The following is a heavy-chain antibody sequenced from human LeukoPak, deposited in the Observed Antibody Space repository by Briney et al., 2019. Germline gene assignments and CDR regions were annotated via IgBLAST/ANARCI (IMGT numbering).Heavy chain of an antibody. J-gene: IGHJ4*02. CDR1: GFTFSSYE. V-gene: IGHV3-48*03. CDR3: TAASEVLLWFGDLNFDY. CDR2: ISSSGSTI. Sequence: PGGSLRLSCAASGFTFSSYEMNWVRQAPGKGLEWVSYISSSGSTIYYADSVKGRFTISRDNAKNSLYLQMNSLKTEDTAVYYCTAASEVLLWFGDLNFDYWGQGTLVTVSS. D-gene: IGHD3-10*01.